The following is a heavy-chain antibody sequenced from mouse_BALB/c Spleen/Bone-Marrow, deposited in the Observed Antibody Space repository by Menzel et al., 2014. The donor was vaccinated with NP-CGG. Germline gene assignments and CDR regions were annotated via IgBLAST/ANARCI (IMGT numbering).Heavy chain of an antibody. V-gene: IGHV1-26*01. D-gene: IGHD2-2*01. J-gene: IGHJ2*01. Sequence: EVQLQQSGPELVKPGASMKVSCKASGYSFTGYTMNWVKQSHGKNLEWIGLINPYNGGTSYNQKFKGKATLTVDKSSSTAYMDLHSLTFGDSAVDYCARGGLRQGGDYWGQGTTLTVSS. CDR3: ARGGLRQGGDY. CDR1: GYSFTGYT. CDR2: INPYNGGT.